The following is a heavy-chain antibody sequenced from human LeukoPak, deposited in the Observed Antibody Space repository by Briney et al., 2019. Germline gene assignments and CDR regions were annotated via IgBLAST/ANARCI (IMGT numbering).Heavy chain of an antibody. CDR1: GGSFSGYY. CDR2: IYYSGST. CDR3: VRLPGIAAAGRIWFDY. D-gene: IGHD6-13*01. J-gene: IGHJ4*02. Sequence: SETLSLTCVVSGGSFSGYYWSWIRQPPGKGLEWIGSIYYSGSTYYNPSLKSRVTISVDTSKNQFSLKLSSVTAADTAVYYCVRLPGIAAAGRIWFDYWGQGTLVTVSS. V-gene: IGHV4-39*01.